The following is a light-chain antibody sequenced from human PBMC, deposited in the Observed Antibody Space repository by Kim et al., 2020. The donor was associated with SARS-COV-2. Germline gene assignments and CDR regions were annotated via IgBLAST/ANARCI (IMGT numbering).Light chain of an antibody. CDR2: DAS. CDR3: QQRSNWPPRVT. Sequence: PGERATLSCRASQSVSSNLAWYQQKPGQAPRLLIYDASNRATGIPARFSGSGSGTDFTLTISSLEPEDFAVYYCQQRSNWPPRVTFGGGTKVDIK. CDR1: QSVSSN. J-gene: IGKJ4*01. V-gene: IGKV3-11*01.